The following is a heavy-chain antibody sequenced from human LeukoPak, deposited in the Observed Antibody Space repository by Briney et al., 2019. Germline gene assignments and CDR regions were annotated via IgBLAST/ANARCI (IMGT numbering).Heavy chain of an antibody. Sequence: ASVKVSCKASAYTFTSFGITWVRQAPGQGFEWMGWISAYNGNTNYAQKFQGRVTMTTDTSTNTAYMEMRSLRFDDTAVYYCAQNQRGSMSYFLDSWGQGTLVTVSS. D-gene: IGHD1-26*01. CDR2: ISAYNGNT. J-gene: IGHJ5*01. CDR1: AYTFTSFG. V-gene: IGHV1-18*01. CDR3: AQNQRGSMSYFLDS.